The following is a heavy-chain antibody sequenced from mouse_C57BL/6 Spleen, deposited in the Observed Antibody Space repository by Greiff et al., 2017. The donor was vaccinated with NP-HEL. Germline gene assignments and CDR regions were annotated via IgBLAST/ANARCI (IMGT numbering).Heavy chain of an antibody. Sequence: EVQLQQSGPELVKPGASVKISCKASGYSFTGYYMNWVKQSPEKSLEWIGEINPSTGGTTYNQKFKAKATLTVDKSSSTAYMQLTSLTSEDSAVYYCARSIYYYGSSYVSLDDWGQGTTLTVSS. CDR1: GYSFTGYY. J-gene: IGHJ2*01. CDR3: ARSIYYYGSSYVSLDD. V-gene: IGHV1-42*01. CDR2: INPSTGGT. D-gene: IGHD1-1*01.